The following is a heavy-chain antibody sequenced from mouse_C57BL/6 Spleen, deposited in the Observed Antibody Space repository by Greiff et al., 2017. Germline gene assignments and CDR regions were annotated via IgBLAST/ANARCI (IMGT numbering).Heavy chain of an antibody. V-gene: IGHV1-66*01. CDR1: GYSFTSYY. Sequence: QVQLQQSGPELVKPGASVKISCKASGYSFTSYYIHWVKQRPGQGLEWIGWIYPGSGNTKYNEKFKGKATLTADTSSSTAYMQRSSITSDDSAVYDCARPADDGRSYGYFGGWGTGTTVTVSS. J-gene: IGHJ1*03. CDR2: IYPGSGNT. D-gene: IGHD1-1*01. CDR3: ARPADDGRSYGYFGG.